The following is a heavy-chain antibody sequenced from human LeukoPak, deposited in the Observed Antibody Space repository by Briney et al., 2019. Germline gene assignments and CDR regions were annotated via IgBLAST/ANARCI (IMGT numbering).Heavy chain of an antibody. Sequence: GASVKVSCKASGCTFTSYDINWVRQATGQGLEWMGWMNPNSGNTGYAQKFQGRVTMTRNTSISTAYMELSSLRSEDTAVYYCAREAGRSPNWFDPWGQGTLVTVSS. CDR2: MNPNSGNT. CDR3: AREAGRSPNWFDP. V-gene: IGHV1-8*01. J-gene: IGHJ5*02. CDR1: GCTFTSYD. D-gene: IGHD6-25*01.